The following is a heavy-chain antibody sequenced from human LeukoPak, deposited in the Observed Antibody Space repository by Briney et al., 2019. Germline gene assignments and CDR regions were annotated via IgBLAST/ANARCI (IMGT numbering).Heavy chain of an antibody. CDR1: GYTFTSYN. V-gene: IGHV1-18*04. Sequence: GASVKVSCKASGYTFTSYNMHWVRQAPGQGLEWMGWISAYNGNTNYAQKLQGRVTMTTGTSTSTAYMELRSLRSDDTAVYYCARQITMVRGVTRGWFDPWGQGTLVTVSS. CDR2: ISAYNGNT. CDR3: ARQITMVRGVTRGWFDP. J-gene: IGHJ5*02. D-gene: IGHD3-10*01.